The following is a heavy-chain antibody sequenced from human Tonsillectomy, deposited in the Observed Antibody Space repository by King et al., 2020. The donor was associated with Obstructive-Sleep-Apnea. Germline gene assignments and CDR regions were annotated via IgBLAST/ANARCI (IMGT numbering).Heavy chain of an antibody. CDR1: GFTFSSYA. V-gene: IGHV3-30*04. D-gene: IGHD5-18*01. J-gene: IGHJ4*02. Sequence: VQLVESGGGVVQPGRSLRLSCAASGFTFSSYAMHWVRQAPGKGLEWVAVISYDGSHKYYADSVKGRFTISRDNSKNTLYLQMNSLRAEDTAVYYCERVGTSWIQLWSYFDYWGQGTLVTVSS. CDR2: ISYDGSHK. CDR3: ERVGTSWIQLWSYFDY.